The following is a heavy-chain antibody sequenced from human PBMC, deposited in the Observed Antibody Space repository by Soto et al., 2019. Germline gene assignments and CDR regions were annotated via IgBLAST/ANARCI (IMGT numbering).Heavy chain of an antibody. CDR3: ARVSSTLYGVDD. J-gene: IGHJ6*02. Sequence: ASVKASCKASGYILTDHYIHWVRQAPGQGLEWMGWINPISGDTDYAQKFQGRVITTRDTSILTAYMDLSRLKSDDTGAYYCARVSSTLYGVDDGGQGTMLTVSS. D-gene: IGHD2-2*01. CDR1: GYILTDHY. V-gene: IGHV1-2*02. CDR2: INPISGDT.